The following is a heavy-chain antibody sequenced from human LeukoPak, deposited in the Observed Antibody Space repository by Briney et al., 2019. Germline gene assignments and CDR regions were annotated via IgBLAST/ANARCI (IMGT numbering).Heavy chain of an antibody. J-gene: IGHJ4*02. CDR2: ISSSSSYI. D-gene: IGHD1-26*01. CDR1: GFTFSSYS. CDR3: ARGRRVGATDY. Sequence: GGSLRLSCATSGFTFSSYSMNWVRQAPGKGLEWVSSISSSSSYIYYADSVKGRFTISRDNAKNSLYLQMNSLRAEDTAVYYCARGRRVGATDYWGQGTLVTVSS. V-gene: IGHV3-21*01.